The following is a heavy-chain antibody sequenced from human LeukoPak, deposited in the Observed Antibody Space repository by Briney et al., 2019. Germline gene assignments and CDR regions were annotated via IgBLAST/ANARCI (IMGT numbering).Heavy chain of an antibody. V-gene: IGHV1-3*03. Sequence: ASVKVSCKASGYTFISYAIHWVRQAPGQRLEWMGWINVGNGNTKSSQEFQGRVTITRDTSATTAYMELSSLTSEDMAVYYCARETYSSSWYVRYFDYWGQGTLVTVSS. CDR1: GYTFISYA. D-gene: IGHD6-13*01. CDR2: INVGNGNT. J-gene: IGHJ4*02. CDR3: ARETYSSSWYVRYFDY.